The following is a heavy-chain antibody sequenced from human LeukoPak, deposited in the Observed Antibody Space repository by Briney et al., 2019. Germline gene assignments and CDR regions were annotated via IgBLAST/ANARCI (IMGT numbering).Heavy chain of an antibody. CDR3: ARDYYDSSGYYTLPDY. V-gene: IGHV3-30*03. CDR2: ILYEGRKI. J-gene: IGHJ4*02. D-gene: IGHD3-22*01. Sequence: GRCLRLSCVASGFTFSDYGIHWVRQAAGKGLEWVAVILYEGRKIMYADSVKSRFTISRDNSKDTLSLHMNTLRTEDTAVYYCARDYYDSSGYYTLPDYWGQGTLVTVSS. CDR1: GFTFSDYG.